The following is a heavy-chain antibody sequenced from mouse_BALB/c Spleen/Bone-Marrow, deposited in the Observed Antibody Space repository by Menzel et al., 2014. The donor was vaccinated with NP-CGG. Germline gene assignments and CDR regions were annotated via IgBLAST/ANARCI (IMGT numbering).Heavy chain of an antibody. CDR3: ARSYDYDAWFAY. Sequence: QVTLKVCGPGILQPSQTLSLTCSFSGFSLSTSGMGVGWIRQPSGKGLEWLAHIWWDDDKYYNPSLMRQLTISKDTSRNQVFLKITSVDTTDTAAYYCARSYDYDAWFAYWGQGTLVTVSA. V-gene: IGHV8-8*01. D-gene: IGHD2-4*01. J-gene: IGHJ3*01. CDR1: GFSLSTSGMG. CDR2: IWWDDDK.